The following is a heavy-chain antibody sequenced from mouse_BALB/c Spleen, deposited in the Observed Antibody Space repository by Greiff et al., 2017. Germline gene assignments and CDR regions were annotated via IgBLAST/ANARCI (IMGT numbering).Heavy chain of an antibody. V-gene: IGHV1-7*01. CDR3: ARGGSSYAMDY. CDR1: GYTFTSYW. D-gene: IGHD1-3*01. J-gene: IGHJ4*01. Sequence: QVQLKQSGAELAKPGASVKMSCKASGYTFTSYWMHWVKQRPGQGLEWIGYINPSTGYTEYNQKFKDKATLTADKSSSTAYMQLSSLTSEDSAVYYCARGGSSYAMDYWGQGTSVTVSS. CDR2: INPSTGYT.